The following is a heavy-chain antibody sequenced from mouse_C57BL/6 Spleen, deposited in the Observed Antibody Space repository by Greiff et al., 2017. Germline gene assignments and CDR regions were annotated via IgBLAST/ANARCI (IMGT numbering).Heavy chain of an antibody. CDR2: IYPGDGDT. D-gene: IGHD1-1*01. V-gene: IGHV1-82*01. CDR1: GYAFSSSW. CDR3: ARESYYYGSSYALYFDY. J-gene: IGHJ2*01. Sequence: VQLQQSGPELVKPGASVKISCKASGYAFSSSWMNWVKQRPGKGLEWIGRIYPGDGDTNYNGKFKGKATLTADKSSSTAYMQLSSLTSEDSAVYFCARESYYYGSSYALYFDYWGQGTTLTVSS.